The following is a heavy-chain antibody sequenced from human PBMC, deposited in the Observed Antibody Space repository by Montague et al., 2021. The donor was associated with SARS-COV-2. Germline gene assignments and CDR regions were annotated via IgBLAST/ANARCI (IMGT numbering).Heavy chain of an antibody. CDR3: ARLWDTVYYYYGMDV. V-gene: IGHV4-39*01. Sequence: SETLSLTCAVSGGSISSSSYYWGWIRQPPGEGLEWVGNYPYSWNXHLHPFLQGSVSISVDTSKNQFSLKLSSVTAADTAVYYCARLWDTVYYYYGMDVWGQGTTVTVSS. J-gene: IGHJ6*02. CDR2: YPYSWNX. D-gene: IGHD1-26*01. CDR1: GGSISSSSYY.